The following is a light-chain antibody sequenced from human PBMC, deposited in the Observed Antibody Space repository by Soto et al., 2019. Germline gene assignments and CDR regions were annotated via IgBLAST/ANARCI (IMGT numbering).Light chain of an antibody. CDR1: QSITSY. CDR3: QQRSMWPPLT. J-gene: IGKJ4*01. V-gene: IGKV3-11*01. CDR2: DAS. Sequence: EVVLTQSPATLSLSPRQRATLSCRARQSITSYLAWYQQKRGQAPRLLIYDASNRATGIAASFSASGSGTDLTLTISSLEPEDCAIYCWQQRSMWPPLTFCGGTKVEL.